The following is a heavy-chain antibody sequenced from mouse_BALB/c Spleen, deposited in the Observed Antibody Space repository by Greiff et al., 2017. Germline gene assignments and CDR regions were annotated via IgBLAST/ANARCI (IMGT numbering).Heavy chain of an antibody. V-gene: IGHV1S26*01. CDR3: ARWLLSYWYFDV. CDR2: INPSSGYT. CDR1: GYTFSSYW. D-gene: IGHD2-3*01. J-gene: IGHJ1*01. Sequence: QVQLQQSGAELMKPGASVKISCKATGYTFSSYWIEWVKQRPGQGLEWIGYINPSSGYTNYNQKFKDKATLTADKSSSTAYMQLSSLTSEDSAVYYCARWLLSYWYFDVWGAGTTVTVSS.